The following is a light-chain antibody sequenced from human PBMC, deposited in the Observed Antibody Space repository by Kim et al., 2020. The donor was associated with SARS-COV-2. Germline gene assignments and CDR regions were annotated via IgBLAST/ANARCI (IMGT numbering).Light chain of an antibody. CDR1: RTIIKI. CDR3: QQYNDCSLT. Sequence: FPAERSTPPSRPSRTIIKILAGYQQKPAEAPTLLIYGEATRATGSPAAFTGSGCGTEFTLTISSLQSEDVAVDYCQQYNDCSLTFGGGTKVEIK. CDR2: GEA. V-gene: IGKV3-15*01. J-gene: IGKJ4*01.